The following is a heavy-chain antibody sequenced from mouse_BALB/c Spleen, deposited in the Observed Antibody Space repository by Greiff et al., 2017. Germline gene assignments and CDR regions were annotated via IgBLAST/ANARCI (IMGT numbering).Heavy chain of an antibody. V-gene: IGHV5-6-3*01. CDR3: ASGYFDY. Sequence: EVQLVESGGGLVQPGGSLKLSCVASGFTFSSYGMSWVRQTPDKRLELVATINTYADSTYYPDSVKGRFTISRDNAKNTLYLQMSSLKSEDTAMYFCASGYFDYWGQGTTITVSS. J-gene: IGHJ2*01. CDR1: GFTFSSYG. CDR2: INTYADST.